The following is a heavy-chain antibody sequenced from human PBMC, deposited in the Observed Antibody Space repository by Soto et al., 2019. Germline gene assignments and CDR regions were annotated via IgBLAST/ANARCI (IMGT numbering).Heavy chain of an antibody. CDR1: GGSISSRSHY. V-gene: IGHV4-39*01. CDR2: SYYRGST. CDR3: GTADGFGVVTPFFEY. D-gene: IGHD3-3*01. Sequence: QLQLQESGPGLVKPSETLSPTCTVSGGSISSRSHYWGWIRQSPGKHLEWIGSSYYRGSTHYNPSLKTRVTISVDTSKNQVSLKGYSVTAADTAVYYCGTADGFGVVTPFFEYWGQGILVTVSS. J-gene: IGHJ4*02.